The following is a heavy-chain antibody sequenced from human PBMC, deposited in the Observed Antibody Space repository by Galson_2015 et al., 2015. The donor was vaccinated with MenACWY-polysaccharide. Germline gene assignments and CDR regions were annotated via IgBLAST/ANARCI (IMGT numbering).Heavy chain of an antibody. V-gene: IGHV3-23*01. CDR1: GFTFSSYA. D-gene: IGHD3-16*02. CDR3: EKGSIYDYFWGSYRFWYFDL. Sequence: SLRLSCAASGFTFSSYAMSWVRQAPGKGLEWVSAISGSGGSTYYADYVKGRFNISRDNSKNTLYLQMNSLRAEDTAVYYCEKGSIYDYFWGSYRFWYFDLWGRGTLVTVSS. CDR2: ISGSGGST. J-gene: IGHJ2*01.